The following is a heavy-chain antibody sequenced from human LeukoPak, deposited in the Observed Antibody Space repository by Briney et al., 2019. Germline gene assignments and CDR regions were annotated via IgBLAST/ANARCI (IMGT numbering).Heavy chain of an antibody. J-gene: IGHJ6*02. CDR1: GGSISNGCYS. CDR3: ARGVHDVRGAHYYYGMDV. Sequence: SQTLSLTRPLSGGSISNGCYSWSWIRQPPGKGLEWLGYIYHSGSTYYNPSLKSRVTISVDRSKNQFSLKLSSVTAADTAVYYCARGVHDVRGAHYYYGMDVWGQGTTVTVSS. CDR2: IYHSGST. V-gene: IGHV4-30-2*01. D-gene: IGHD3-10*01.